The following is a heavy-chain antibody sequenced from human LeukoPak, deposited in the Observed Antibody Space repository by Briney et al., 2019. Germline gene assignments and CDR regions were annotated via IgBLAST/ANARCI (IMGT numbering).Heavy chain of an antibody. V-gene: IGHV3-15*05. CDR1: GFSFSRAW. Sequence: PGGSLRLSCAASGFSFSRAWMSWVRQAPGKGLEWVGRIKSKSDGGTTDYAAPVKGRFTISRDDSKNTLFLQVNSLKIEDTAVYYCTTVTLRPVGLWGQGTLVTVSS. D-gene: IGHD3-10*01. J-gene: IGHJ4*02. CDR3: TTVTLRPVGL. CDR2: IKSKSDGGTT.